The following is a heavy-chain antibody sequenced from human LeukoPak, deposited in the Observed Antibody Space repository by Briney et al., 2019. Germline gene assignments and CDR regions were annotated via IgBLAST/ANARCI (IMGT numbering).Heavy chain of an antibody. J-gene: IGHJ4*02. CDR1: GFTFSSYA. Sequence: GGSLGLSCAASGFTFSSYAMSWVRQAPGKGLEWVSAISGSGGSTYYADSVKGRFTISRDNSKNTLYLQMNSLRAEDTAVYYCAKPPRPGSGWPLFDYWGQGTLVTVSS. V-gene: IGHV3-23*01. D-gene: IGHD6-19*01. CDR3: AKPPRPGSGWPLFDY. CDR2: ISGSGGST.